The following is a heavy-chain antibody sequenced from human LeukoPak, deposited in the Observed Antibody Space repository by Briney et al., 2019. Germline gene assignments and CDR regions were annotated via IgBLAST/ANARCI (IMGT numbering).Heavy chain of an antibody. J-gene: IGHJ4*02. Sequence: AGGSLRLSCAASGFTFDDYVMNWVRQAPGKGLEWVSHISGDGGSAYYGDSVKGGFTISRDNSKNSLYLQMNSLRTEDTALYYCAKDIGSSGWYQYWGQGSLVTVST. CDR1: GFTFDDYV. D-gene: IGHD6-19*01. CDR2: ISGDGGSA. CDR3: AKDIGSSGWYQY. V-gene: IGHV3-43*02.